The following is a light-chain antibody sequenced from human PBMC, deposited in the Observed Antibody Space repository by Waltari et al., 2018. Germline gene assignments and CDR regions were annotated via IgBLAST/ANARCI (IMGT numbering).Light chain of an antibody. Sequence: SYELTQPPSVSVSPGQTARVTRSGDALPKQSAYWYQQKPGQAPLMVIYKDSERPSGIPERFSGSSSGTTVTLTISGVKAEDEADYYCQSADSSGTYWLFGGGTTLTVL. V-gene: IGLV3-25*03. CDR2: KDS. CDR3: QSADSSGTYWL. CDR1: ALPKQS. J-gene: IGLJ3*02.